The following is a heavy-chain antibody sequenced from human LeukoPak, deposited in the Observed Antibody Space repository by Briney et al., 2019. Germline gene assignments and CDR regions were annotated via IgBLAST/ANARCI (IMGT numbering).Heavy chain of an antibody. CDR1: GFTFSSYA. CDR3: AKGYDFWSGGIDY. Sequence: GGSLRLSCAASGFTFSSYAMSWVRQAPGKGLEWVSAISGSGTSTFYADSVKGRFTISRDNSKNTLYLQMNSLRADDTAVYYCAKGYDFWSGGIDYWGQGTLVTVSS. V-gene: IGHV3-23*01. D-gene: IGHD3-3*01. J-gene: IGHJ4*02. CDR2: ISGSGTST.